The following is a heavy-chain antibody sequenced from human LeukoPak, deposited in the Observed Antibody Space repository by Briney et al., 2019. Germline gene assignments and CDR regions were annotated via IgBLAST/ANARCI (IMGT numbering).Heavy chain of an antibody. CDR3: ARQGGGFWYFDL. J-gene: IGHJ2*01. CDR2: IYYSGRT. V-gene: IGHV4-59*08. D-gene: IGHD6-25*01. CDR1: GGSISSYY. Sequence: SETLSLTCTVSGGSISSYYWSWIRQPPGKGLEWIGYIYYSGRTNYNPSLKSRVTISVDTSKNQFSLKLSSVTAADTAVYYCARQGGGFWYFDLWGRGTLVTVSS.